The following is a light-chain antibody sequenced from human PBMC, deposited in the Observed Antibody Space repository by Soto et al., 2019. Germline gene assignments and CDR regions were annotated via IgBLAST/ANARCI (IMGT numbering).Light chain of an antibody. Sequence: QSALTQPASVSGSPGQSITISCTGTSSDVGGYNYVSWYQQHPAKAPKLMIYDVSSRPSGVSNRFSGSKSGNTASLTISGLQAEDEADYYCSSYTSSSTYVFGTGTKVNVL. CDR3: SSYTSSSTYV. J-gene: IGLJ1*01. CDR1: SSDVGGYNY. CDR2: DVS. V-gene: IGLV2-14*01.